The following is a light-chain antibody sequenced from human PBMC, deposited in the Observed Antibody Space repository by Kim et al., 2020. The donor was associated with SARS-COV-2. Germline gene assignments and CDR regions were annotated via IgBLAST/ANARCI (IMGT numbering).Light chain of an antibody. V-gene: IGKV4-1*01. CDR2: WAS. J-gene: IGKJ4*01. CDR1: QSVLYSSKNKNY. Sequence: DIVMTQSPDSLAVSLGERATINCKSSQSVLYSSKNKNYLAWYQQKPGQPPKLLIYWASTRESGVPDRFSGSGSGTDFTLTISSLQAEDVGVYYCQQYYSTPLTFGGGTKVDIK. CDR3: QQYYSTPLT.